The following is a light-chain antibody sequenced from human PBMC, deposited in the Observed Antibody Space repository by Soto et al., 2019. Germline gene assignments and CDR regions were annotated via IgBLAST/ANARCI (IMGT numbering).Light chain of an antibody. CDR2: DVS. V-gene: IGLV2-14*01. CDR3: SSSTSSSTRV. Sequence: QSVLTQPASVSGSPGQSITISCTGTSSDVGGYNYVSWYQQHPGKAPKLMIYDVSNRPSGVSNRFSGSKSGNTASLTISGLQAEDEADYYFSSSTSSSTRVFSRGTKLTVL. J-gene: IGLJ2*01. CDR1: SSDVGGYNY.